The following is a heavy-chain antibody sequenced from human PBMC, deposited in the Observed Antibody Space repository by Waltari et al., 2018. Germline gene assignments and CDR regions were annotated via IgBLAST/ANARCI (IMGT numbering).Heavy chain of an antibody. CDR2: MRGSDGK. CDR1: GFTFRSDA. D-gene: IGHD1-20*01. CDR3: AKPFYNWDDPLDS. V-gene: IGHV3-23*01. J-gene: IGHJ4*02. Sequence: EVQLLESGGDFVQPGGSLRLSCAISGFTFRSDAINWVRLAPGKGVGWVAAMRGSDGKYYALSVNGRFTISRDTSKNTVYLQMNSLRAEDTAVYYCAKPFYNWDDPLDSWGQGTLVTVSS.